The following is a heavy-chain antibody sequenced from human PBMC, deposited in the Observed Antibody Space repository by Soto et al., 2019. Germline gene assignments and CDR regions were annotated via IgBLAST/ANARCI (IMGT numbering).Heavy chain of an antibody. J-gene: IGHJ4*02. V-gene: IGHV1-18*04. CDR1: GYTFIRYD. CDR2: ISPYNGNT. D-gene: IGHD2-15*01. Sequence: QVQLVQSGVEVKKPGASVKVSCKASGYTFIRYDIRWVRQVPGQGLEWVGWISPYNGNTNYTQKFQDRVTMTIETYTSTAYMELRSLRSDDTAVYYCARGRLFGNSPFDYWGQGTLVTVSS. CDR3: ARGRLFGNSPFDY.